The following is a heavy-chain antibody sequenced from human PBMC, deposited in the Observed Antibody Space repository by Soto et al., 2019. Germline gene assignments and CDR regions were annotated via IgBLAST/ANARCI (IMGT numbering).Heavy chain of an antibody. CDR3: ARPGRYSSTKNAFDI. CDR1: GYTFTSYG. Sequence: ASVKVFCKASGYTFTSYGISWVRQAPGQGFEWMGWISAYNGNTNYAQKLQGRVTMTTDTSTSTAYMELRSLRSDDTAVYYCARPGRYSSTKNAFDIWGQGTMVTVSS. D-gene: IGHD6-13*01. V-gene: IGHV1-18*01. CDR2: ISAYNGNT. J-gene: IGHJ3*02.